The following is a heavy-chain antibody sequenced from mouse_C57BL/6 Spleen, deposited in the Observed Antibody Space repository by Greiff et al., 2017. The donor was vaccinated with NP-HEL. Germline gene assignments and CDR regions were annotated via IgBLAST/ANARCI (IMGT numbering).Heavy chain of an antibody. J-gene: IGHJ2*01. D-gene: IGHD4-1*01. CDR3: ARNFPNWDYFDY. Sequence: EVKLQQSGPELVKPGASVKISCKASGYTFTDYYMNWVKQSHGKSLEWIGDINPNNGGTSYNQKFKGKATLTVDKSSSTAYMELRSLTSEDSAVYYCARNFPNWDYFDYWGQGTTLTVSS. V-gene: IGHV1-26*01. CDR2: INPNNGGT. CDR1: GYTFTDYY.